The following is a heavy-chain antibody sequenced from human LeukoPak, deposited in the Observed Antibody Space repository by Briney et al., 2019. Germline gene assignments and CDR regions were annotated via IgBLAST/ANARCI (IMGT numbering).Heavy chain of an antibody. V-gene: IGHV6-1*01. CDR1: GDSVSGSPAV. D-gene: IGHD3-10*01. Sequence: SQTLSLTCAISGDSVSGSPAVWNWIRQSPSRGLEWLGRAYYRYKWYIDYAVSVKGRITITPDTSKNQFSLQLNSVTPEDTAVYYCARGAVRGGTNFDYWGQGTLVIVSS. J-gene: IGHJ4*02. CDR3: ARGAVRGGTNFDY. CDR2: AYYRYKWYI.